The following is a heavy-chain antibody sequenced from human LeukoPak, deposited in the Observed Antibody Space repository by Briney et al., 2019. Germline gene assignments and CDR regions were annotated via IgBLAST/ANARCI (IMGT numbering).Heavy chain of an antibody. D-gene: IGHD2-15*01. CDR2: ISSSSSYI. CDR1: GFTFSSYS. CDR3: ARAEEVVAALYYYYYGMDV. J-gene: IGHJ6*02. Sequence: GGSLRLSCAASGFTFSSYSMNWVRQAPGKGLEWVSSISSSSSYIYYADSVKGRFTISRDNAKNSLYLQMNSLRAEDTAVYYCARAEEVVAALYYYYYGMDVWGQGTTVTVSS. V-gene: IGHV3-21*01.